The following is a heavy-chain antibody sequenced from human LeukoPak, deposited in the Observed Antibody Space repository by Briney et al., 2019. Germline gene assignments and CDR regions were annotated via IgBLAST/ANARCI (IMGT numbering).Heavy chain of an antibody. J-gene: IGHJ4*02. D-gene: IGHD2-2*01. V-gene: IGHV1-2*02. Sequence: PGASVKVSCKASGYTFTDYYMHWVRQAPGQGFEWMGWINPNDGDTNYAQKFQGRVTMTRDTSISTAHMEVSRLRSDDTAVYYCARANFLYCSSSTCFFDYWGQGTLVTVSS. CDR3: ARANFLYCSSSTCFFDY. CDR1: GYTFTDYY. CDR2: INPNDGDT.